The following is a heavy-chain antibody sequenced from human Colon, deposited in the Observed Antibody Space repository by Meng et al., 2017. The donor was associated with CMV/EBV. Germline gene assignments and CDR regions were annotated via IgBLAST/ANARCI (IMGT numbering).Heavy chain of an antibody. Sequence: GGSLRLSCRASGFTFSDYEMNWVRQAPGKGLEWVSYTSTRGSTIYYADSVKGRFTISRDDAQNSLHLQMNSLRAEDSAVYYCARVEGSVTSPLDYWGQGTLVTVSS. CDR3: ARVEGSVTSPLDY. CDR2: TSTRGSTI. J-gene: IGHJ4*02. CDR1: GFTFSDYE. D-gene: IGHD4-17*01. V-gene: IGHV3-48*03.